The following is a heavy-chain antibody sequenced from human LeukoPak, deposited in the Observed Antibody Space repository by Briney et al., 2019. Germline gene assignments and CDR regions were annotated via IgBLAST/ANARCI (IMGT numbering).Heavy chain of an antibody. CDR2: IGNSGDRT. D-gene: IGHD3-22*01. CDR1: GFTFSSYA. J-gene: IGHJ4*02. CDR3: AKDKGDDSSGYYLVEYYFDY. Sequence: GGSLRLSCAASGFTFSSYAMSWVRQAPGKGPEWVSGIGNSGDRTFYADSVKGRFTISRDNSKNTLYLQMNSLRAEDTAVYYCAKDKGDDSSGYYLVEYYFDYWGQGTLVTVSS. V-gene: IGHV3-23*01.